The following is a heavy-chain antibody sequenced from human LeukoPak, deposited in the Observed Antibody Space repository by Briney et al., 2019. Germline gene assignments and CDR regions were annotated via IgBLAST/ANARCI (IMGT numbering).Heavy chain of an antibody. CDR2: MNPNSGNT. CDR3: ARGQRPIWSGYFNYYYYMDV. D-gene: IGHD3-3*01. V-gene: IGHV1-8*03. Sequence: RASVKVSCKASGYTFTSYDINWVRQATGQGLEWMGWMNPNSGNTGYAQKFQGRVTITRNTSISTAYMELSSLRSEDTAVYYCARGQRPIWSGYFNYYYYMDVWGKGTTVTVSS. CDR1: GYTFTSYD. J-gene: IGHJ6*03.